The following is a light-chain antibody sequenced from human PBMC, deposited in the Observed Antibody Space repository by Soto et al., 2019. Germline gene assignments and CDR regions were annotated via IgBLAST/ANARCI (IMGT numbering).Light chain of an antibody. Sequence: ALHFTHSPSSLSASVGDRVTITCPASQGISSALAWYQQKPGKAPKLLIYDASSLESGVPSRFSGSGSGTDFTLTISSLQPEDFATYYCQQFNSYPRTFGPGTKVDIK. J-gene: IGKJ3*01. V-gene: IGKV1-13*02. CDR2: DAS. CDR1: QGISSA. CDR3: QQFNSYPRT.